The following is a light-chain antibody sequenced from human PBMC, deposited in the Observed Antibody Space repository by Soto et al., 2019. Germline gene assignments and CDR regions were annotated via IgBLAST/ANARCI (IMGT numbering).Light chain of an antibody. V-gene: IGKV1-5*03. CDR2: KAS. CDR3: QQVNVYPST. J-gene: IGKJ4*01. Sequence: DIQMTQSPSTLSASVGDRVPITCRASQSIDSWLAWHQQKPGKAPKLLISKASSLESGVPSRFSGSGSGTEFTLTISSLQPDDFATYYCQQVNVYPSTFGGGTKVDIK. CDR1: QSIDSW.